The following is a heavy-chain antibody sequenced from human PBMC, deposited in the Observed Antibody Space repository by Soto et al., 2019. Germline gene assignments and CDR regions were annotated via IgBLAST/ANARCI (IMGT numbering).Heavy chain of an antibody. CDR1: GFTFSSYA. Sequence: GGSLRLSCSASGFTFSSYAMHWVRQAPGKGLEYVSAISSNGGSTYYADSVKGRFTISRDNSKNTLYLQMSSLRAEDTAVYYCVKWDCSSTSCYARRPPPYTPRRAPYYYYGMDVWGQGTTVTVSS. D-gene: IGHD2-2*01. CDR2: ISSNGGST. V-gene: IGHV3-64D*06. J-gene: IGHJ6*02. CDR3: VKWDCSSTSCYARRPPPYTPRRAPYYYYGMDV.